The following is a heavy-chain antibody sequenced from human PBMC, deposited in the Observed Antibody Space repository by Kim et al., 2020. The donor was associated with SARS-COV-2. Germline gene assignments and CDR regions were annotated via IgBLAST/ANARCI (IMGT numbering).Heavy chain of an antibody. CDR3: ARGLQNYYGMDV. J-gene: IGHJ6*02. V-gene: IGHV3-74*01. Sequence: SYADSVKGRFTISGENAKNTLYLQVDSLSAEDTAVYYCARGLQNYYGMDVWGQGTTVTVSS. D-gene: IGHD4-4*01.